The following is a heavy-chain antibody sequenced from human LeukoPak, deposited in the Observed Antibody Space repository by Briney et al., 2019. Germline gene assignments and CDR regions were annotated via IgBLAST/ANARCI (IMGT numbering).Heavy chain of an antibody. V-gene: IGHV4-38-2*02. J-gene: IGHJ5*02. CDR1: GYSISSGYY. Sequence: PSETLSLTCTVSGYSISSGYYWGWIRQPPGKGLEWIGSIYHSGSTSYNPSLKSRVTISVDTSKNQFSLNLTSVTAADTAVYYCARFTPQGYGWGGYNRFDPWGQGTLVTVSS. D-gene: IGHD3-16*01. CDR3: ARFTPQGYGWGGYNRFDP. CDR2: IYHSGST.